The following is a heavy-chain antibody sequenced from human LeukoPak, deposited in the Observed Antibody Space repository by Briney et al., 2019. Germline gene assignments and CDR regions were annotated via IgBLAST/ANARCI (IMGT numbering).Heavy chain of an antibody. J-gene: IGHJ4*02. V-gene: IGHV3-64*01. CDR3: ARAITMVRGVIDY. CDR2: ISSNGGST. CDR1: GFTFSDYA. Sequence: GGSLRLSCAASGFTFSDYAMHWVRQAPGKGLEYVSAISSNGGSTYYANSVKDRFTISRDNSKNTLYLQMGSLRAEDMAVYYCARAITMVRGVIDYWGQGTLVTVSS. D-gene: IGHD3-10*01.